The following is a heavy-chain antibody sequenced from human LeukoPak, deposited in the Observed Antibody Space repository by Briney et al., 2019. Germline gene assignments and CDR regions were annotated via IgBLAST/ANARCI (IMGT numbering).Heavy chain of an antibody. Sequence: ASETLSLTCTVSGGSISSYYWSWIRQPPGKGLEWIGYIYYSGSTNYNPSLKSRVTISVDTSKNQFSLKLSSVTAADTAVYYCARERVGATSGYYYYYMDVWGKGTTVTISS. V-gene: IGHV4-59*01. D-gene: IGHD1-26*01. CDR3: ARERVGATSGYYYYYMDV. CDR2: IYYSGST. CDR1: GGSISSYY. J-gene: IGHJ6*03.